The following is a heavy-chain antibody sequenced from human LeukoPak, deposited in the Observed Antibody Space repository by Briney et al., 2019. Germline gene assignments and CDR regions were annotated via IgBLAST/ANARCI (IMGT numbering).Heavy chain of an antibody. V-gene: IGHV1-46*01. J-gene: IGHJ4*02. CDR3: ARETGGDRRFDY. CDR2: VNPSSSRT. Sequence: ASVKVSCKASGYTFTSYYMHWVRQAPGQGLEWMGIVNPSSSRTTYAQEFQGRVTMTRDTSTSTVYMELSSLRSEDTAVYYCARETGGDRRFDYWGQGTLVTVSS. D-gene: IGHD7-27*01. CDR1: GYTFTSYY.